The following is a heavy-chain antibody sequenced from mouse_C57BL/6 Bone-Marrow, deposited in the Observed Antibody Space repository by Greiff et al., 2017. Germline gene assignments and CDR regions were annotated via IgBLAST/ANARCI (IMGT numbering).Heavy chain of an antibody. J-gene: IGHJ3*01. Sequence: EVKLVESGGDLVKPGGSLKLSCAASGFTFSSYGMSWVRQTPDKRLEWVATISSGGSYTDYPDSVTGRFTISRDNAKTTLYLQMSSLNSEDTAMYYCARHGGSAWFAYWGQGTLVTVSA. CDR3: ARHGGSAWFAY. V-gene: IGHV5-6*02. CDR1: GFTFSSYG. CDR2: ISSGGSYT.